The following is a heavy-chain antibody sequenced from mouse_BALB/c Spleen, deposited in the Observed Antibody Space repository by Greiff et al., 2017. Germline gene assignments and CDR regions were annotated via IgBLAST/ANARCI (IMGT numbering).Heavy chain of an antibody. CDR1: GYTFTSYV. V-gene: IGHV1-14*01. CDR3: ARDYGSSYEAWFAY. J-gene: IGHJ3*01. Sequence: EVQLQQSGPELVKPGASVKMSCKASGYTFTSYVMHWVKQKPGQGLEWIGYINPYNDGTKYNEKFKGKATLTSDKSSSTAYMELSSLTSEDSAVYDCARDYGSSYEAWFAYWGQGTLVTVSA. D-gene: IGHD1-1*01. CDR2: INPYNDGT.